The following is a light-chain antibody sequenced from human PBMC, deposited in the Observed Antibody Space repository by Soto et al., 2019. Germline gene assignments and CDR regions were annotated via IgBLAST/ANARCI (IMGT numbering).Light chain of an antibody. CDR1: QSINTY. J-gene: IGKJ1*01. CDR2: AAF. V-gene: IGKV1-39*01. CDR3: QQSYSPPRT. Sequence: DIQMTQSPSSLSASVGDTVTITCRASQSINTYLNWYQQRPGKAPKLLIYAAFSLQSGVSSSFSGSGSGTDFTLTIRSMPTEASANYYCQQSYSPPRTFGQGTKVDIK.